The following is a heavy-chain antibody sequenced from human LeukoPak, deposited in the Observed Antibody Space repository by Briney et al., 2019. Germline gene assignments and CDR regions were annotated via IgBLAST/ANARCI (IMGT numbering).Heavy chain of an antibody. D-gene: IGHD3-10*01. V-gene: IGHV3-21*01. J-gene: IGHJ4*02. CDR3: ARVRGSFFDY. Sequence: GGSLRLSCAASGFTFSAYSMNWVRRAPGKGLEWVSSITTSSSSIYYADSVKGRFTISRDNAKNSLYLQMSSLRAEDTAVYYCARVRGSFFDYWGQGTLVTVSS. CDR1: GFTFSAYS. CDR2: ITTSSSSI.